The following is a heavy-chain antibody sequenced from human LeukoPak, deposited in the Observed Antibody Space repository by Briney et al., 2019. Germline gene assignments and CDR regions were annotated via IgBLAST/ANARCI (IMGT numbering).Heavy chain of an antibody. CDR3: ARSSTSHPFDY. CDR1: GYTFTNYG. V-gene: IGHV1-2*02. Sequence: GASVKVSCKASGYTFTNYGISWVRQAPGQGLEWMGWINPNSGGTNYAQKFQGRVTMTRDTSFSTAYMELSRLRSDDTAVYYCARSSTSHPFDYWGQGTLVTVSS. J-gene: IGHJ4*02. D-gene: IGHD5/OR15-5a*01. CDR2: INPNSGGT.